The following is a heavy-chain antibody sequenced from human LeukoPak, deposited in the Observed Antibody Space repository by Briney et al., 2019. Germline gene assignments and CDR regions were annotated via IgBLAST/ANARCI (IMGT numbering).Heavy chain of an antibody. J-gene: IGHJ4*02. Sequence: GGSLRLSCAASGFTFSTYGIHWVRQAPGKGLEWVAFIRYDGSNTYYADSVKGRFTISRDSSKNTMYLQMNSLRVEDTAVYYCARGREGSGWYWSYWGQGTLVTVSS. CDR2: IRYDGSNT. CDR3: ARGREGSGWYWSY. D-gene: IGHD6-19*01. CDR1: GFTFSTYG. V-gene: IGHV3-30*02.